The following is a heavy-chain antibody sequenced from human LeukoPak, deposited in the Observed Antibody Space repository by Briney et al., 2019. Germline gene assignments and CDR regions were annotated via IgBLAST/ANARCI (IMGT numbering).Heavy chain of an antibody. CDR2: IYYSGST. CDR3: ARRIYDYIWGSYQIDY. J-gene: IGHJ4*02. CDR1: GCSISSYY. Sequence: LGTLSLTCTGSGCSISSYYWRWIRQPPGKGREWIGNIYYSGSTNYNPCLESRVTISLDTTKNQFSLKLSTVTAADTAVYYGARRIYDYIWGSYQIDYWGQGTLVTVSS. D-gene: IGHD3-16*02. V-gene: IGHV4-59*08.